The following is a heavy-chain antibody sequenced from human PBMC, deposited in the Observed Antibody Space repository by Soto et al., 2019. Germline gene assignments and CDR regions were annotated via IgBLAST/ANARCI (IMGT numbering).Heavy chain of an antibody. V-gene: IGHV3-15*01. CDR2: IKSKIDGGAT. CDR3: ATDVRYCYYMDV. J-gene: IGHJ6*03. CDR1: GFTFSNAW. Sequence: EVQLVASGGGLVKPGGSLRLSCAASGFTFSNAWMNWVRQAPGKGLEWVGLIKSKIDGGATDYAAPVKGRFTISRDDSRNTLYLQMNSLKIEDTAVYYCATDVRYCYYMDVWGKGTTVTVSS.